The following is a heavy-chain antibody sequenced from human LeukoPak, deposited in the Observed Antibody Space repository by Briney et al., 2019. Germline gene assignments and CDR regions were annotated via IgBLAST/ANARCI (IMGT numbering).Heavy chain of an antibody. V-gene: IGHV1-18*04. J-gene: IGHJ4*02. CDR1: GYTFTSYG. CDR3: ARDSDKYSSGWWYPDY. CDR2: ISAYNGNT. Sequence: ASVKVSCKASGYTFTSYGISWVRQAPGQGLEWMGWISAYNGNTNYAQKLQGRVTMTTDTSTSTAYMELRSLRPDDTAVYYCARDSDKYSSGWWYPDYWGQGTLVTVSS. D-gene: IGHD6-19*01.